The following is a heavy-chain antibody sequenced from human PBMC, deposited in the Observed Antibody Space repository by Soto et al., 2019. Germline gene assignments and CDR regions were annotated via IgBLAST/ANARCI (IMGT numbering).Heavy chain of an antibody. V-gene: IGHV3-33*01. CDR2: IWYDGSNK. J-gene: IGHJ6*02. D-gene: IGHD5-12*01. CDR3: ARDRYSGYDYYYYGMDV. CDR1: GFTFSSYG. Sequence: GESLKISCAASGFTFSSYGMHWVRQAPGKGLEWVAVIWYDGSNKYYADSVKGRFTISRDNSKNTLYLQMNSLRAEDTAVYYCARDRYSGYDYYYYGMDVWGQGTTVTVSS.